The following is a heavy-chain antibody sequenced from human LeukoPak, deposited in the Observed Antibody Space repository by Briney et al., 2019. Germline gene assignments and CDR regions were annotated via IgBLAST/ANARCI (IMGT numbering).Heavy chain of an antibody. CDR3: ARPIWSGDLYCFDY. J-gene: IGHJ4*02. D-gene: IGHD3-3*01. CDR1: GGSISSSDYY. Sequence: SETLSLTCTVSGGSISSSDYYWGWIRQPPGKGLEWIGSISYSGTTYYNPSLKSRVIISVDTSKNQFSLKLSSVTATDTAVYYCARPIWSGDLYCFDYWGQGTLVTVSS. CDR2: ISYSGTT. V-gene: IGHV4-39*01.